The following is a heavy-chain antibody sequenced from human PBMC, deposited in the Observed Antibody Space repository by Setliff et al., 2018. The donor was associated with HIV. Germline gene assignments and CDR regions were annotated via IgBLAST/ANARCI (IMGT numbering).Heavy chain of an antibody. Sequence: GGSLRLSCAASGFSFSAYSMNWVRQAPGKGLEWVANIKQDGSEKYYVDSVEGRFTISRDNAKNSLYLQMNSLRAEDTAVYYCARVDFRYYDSSGYYYDAFDIWGQGTMVTVSS. D-gene: IGHD3-22*01. CDR1: GFSFSAYS. J-gene: IGHJ3*02. CDR2: IKQDGSEK. CDR3: ARVDFRYYDSSGYYYDAFDI. V-gene: IGHV3-7*01.